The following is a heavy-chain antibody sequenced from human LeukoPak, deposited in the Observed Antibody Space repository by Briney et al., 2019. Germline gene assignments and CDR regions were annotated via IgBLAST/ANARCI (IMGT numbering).Heavy chain of an antibody. Sequence: GASVKVSCKASGGTFSSYAISWVRQAPGQGLEWMGGIIPIFGTANYAQKFQGRVTITTDESTSTAYMELSSLRSEDTAVYYCAKDQVTRDYAYFDYWGQGTLVTVSS. J-gene: IGHJ4*02. V-gene: IGHV1-69*05. D-gene: IGHD4-17*01. CDR3: AKDQVTRDYAYFDY. CDR2: IIPIFGTA. CDR1: GGTFSSYA.